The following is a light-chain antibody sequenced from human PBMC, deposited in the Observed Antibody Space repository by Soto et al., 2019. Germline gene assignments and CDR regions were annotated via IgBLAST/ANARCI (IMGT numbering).Light chain of an antibody. Sequence: QSVLTQPASVSGSPGQSITISCTGTSSDVGGYTYVSWYQHHPGKAPKLLIYEVSNRPPGVSNRFSGSKSGNTASLTISGLQTDDEADYYCTSYTSDRPYVFGTGTKVTVL. J-gene: IGLJ1*01. V-gene: IGLV2-14*01. CDR3: TSYTSDRPYV. CDR1: SSDVGGYTY. CDR2: EVS.